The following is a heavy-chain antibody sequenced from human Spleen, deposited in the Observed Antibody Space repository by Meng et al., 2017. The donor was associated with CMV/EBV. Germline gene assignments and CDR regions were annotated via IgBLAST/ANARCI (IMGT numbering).Heavy chain of an antibody. Sequence: ASVKVSCKASGYTFSDYGISWVRQAPGQGLEWMGWISGYNGYTNYAQKIQGRVSMTTDTYTSTAYMELRSLRSDDTALYYCARDRGRYCTTTSCQDAFDIWGQGTMVTVSS. CDR1: GYTFSDYG. V-gene: IGHV1-18*01. J-gene: IGHJ3*02. CDR3: ARDRGRYCTTTSCQDAFDI. D-gene: IGHD2-2*01. CDR2: ISGYNGYT.